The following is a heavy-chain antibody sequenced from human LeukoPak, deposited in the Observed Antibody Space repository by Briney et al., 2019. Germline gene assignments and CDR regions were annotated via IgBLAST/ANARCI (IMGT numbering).Heavy chain of an antibody. CDR1: GFSFSGHW. Sequence: GGSLRLSCTASGFSFSGHWMHWARQLPGKGLVWVSRISSTGSTTSYADSVKGRFTVSRDNAKNTLYLQVNNLRAEDTAVYYCARGPNSNWSGLDFWGQGTLLTVSS. CDR3: ARGPNSNWSGLDF. D-gene: IGHD6-6*01. V-gene: IGHV3-74*01. CDR2: ISSTGSTT. J-gene: IGHJ4*02.